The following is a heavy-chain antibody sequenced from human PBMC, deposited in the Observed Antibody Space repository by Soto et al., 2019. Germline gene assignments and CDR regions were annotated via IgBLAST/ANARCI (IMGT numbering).Heavy chain of an antibody. Sequence: GGSLRFSCAASGFTLSNYGMHWVRQAPGKGLEWVAVISYDGSNKYYADSVKGRFTISRDNSKNTLYLQMNSLRAEDTAVYYCAKEASSWLPDYWGQGTLVTVSS. CDR2: ISYDGSNK. V-gene: IGHV3-30*18. D-gene: IGHD5-12*01. CDR1: GFTLSNYG. CDR3: AKEASSWLPDY. J-gene: IGHJ4*02.